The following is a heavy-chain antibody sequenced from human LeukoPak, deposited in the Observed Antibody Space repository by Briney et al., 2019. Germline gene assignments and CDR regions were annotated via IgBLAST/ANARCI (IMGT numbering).Heavy chain of an antibody. CDR1: GGSISTGGYY. CDR2: IYYSGST. CDR3: VRGRGDYYDSSGGYYFDF. D-gene: IGHD3-22*01. Sequence: SQTLSLTCTVSGGSISTGGYYWSWIRQHPEKGLEWIGYIYYSGSTYYNPSLKSRVTISEDTSTNQFSLKLSSVIAADTAVYYCVRGRGDYYDSSGGYYFDFWGQGTLVTVSS. J-gene: IGHJ4*02. V-gene: IGHV4-31*03.